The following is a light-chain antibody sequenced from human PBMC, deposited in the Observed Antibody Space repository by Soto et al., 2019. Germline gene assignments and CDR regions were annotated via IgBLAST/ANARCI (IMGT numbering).Light chain of an antibody. CDR2: GAS. V-gene: IGKV3-15*01. CDR3: QQYNNWLYS. Sequence: EIGMTQSPATLSVSPGERATLSCRASQSVSSNLAWYQQKPGQAPRLLIYGASTRATGITARVSGSGSGTEFTLTISSLQSEDLAGYYCQQYNNWLYSFGQSTKLEIK. J-gene: IGKJ2*03. CDR1: QSVSSN.